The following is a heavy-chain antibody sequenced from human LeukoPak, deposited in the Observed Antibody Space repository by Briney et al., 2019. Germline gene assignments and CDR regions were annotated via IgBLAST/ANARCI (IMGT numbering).Heavy chain of an antibody. J-gene: IGHJ4*02. V-gene: IGHV3-23*01. CDR2: ISGSGGST. D-gene: IGHD3-22*01. Sequence: PGGTLRLSCAASGFTFSSYGMSWVRQAPGKGLEWVSAISGSGGSTYYADSVKGRFTISRDNSKNTLYLQMNSLRAEDTAVYYCAKGSNAYDSSGYYRPYYFDYWGQGTLVTVSS. CDR3: AKGSNAYDSSGYYRPYYFDY. CDR1: GFTFSSYG.